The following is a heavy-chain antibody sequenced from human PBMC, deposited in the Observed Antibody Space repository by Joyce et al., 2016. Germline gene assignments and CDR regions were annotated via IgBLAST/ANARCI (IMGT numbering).Heavy chain of an antibody. V-gene: IGHV3-30*18. Sequence: QVQLVESGGGVVQPGRSLRLSCGASGFTFSNYGIHWVRQAQGKGLEWVAVISYGGGDKYYADSLKGRFTISRDNSKNTVYLQMGSLRPEDTAVYYCAKGIDYGDYARGYFDYWGQGTLVTVSS. CDR3: AKGIDYGDYARGYFDY. CDR1: GFTFSNYG. J-gene: IGHJ4*02. D-gene: IGHD4-17*01. CDR2: ISYGGGDK.